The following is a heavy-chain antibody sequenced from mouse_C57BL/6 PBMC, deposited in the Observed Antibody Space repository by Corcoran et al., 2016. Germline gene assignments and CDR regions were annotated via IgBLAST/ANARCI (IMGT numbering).Heavy chain of an antibody. J-gene: IGHJ1*03. CDR1: GYTFTTYG. CDR2: INTYSGVP. D-gene: IGHD1-1*01. Sequence: QIQLVQSGPELKKPGETVKISCKASGYTFTTYGMSWVKQAPGKGLKWMGWINTYSGVPTYADDFKGRFAFSLETSASTAYLQINNLKNEDTATYFCARTNYYGSSPYVWGTGTTVTVSS. CDR3: ARTNYYGSSPYV. V-gene: IGHV9-3*01.